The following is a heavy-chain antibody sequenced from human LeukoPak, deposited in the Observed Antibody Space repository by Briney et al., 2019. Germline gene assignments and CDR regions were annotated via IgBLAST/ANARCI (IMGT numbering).Heavy chain of an antibody. J-gene: IGHJ4*02. V-gene: IGHV1-3*01. Sequence: KFQGRVTITRDTSASTAYMELSSLRSEDTAVYYCSRACYDFWSGYPPDYWGQGTLVTVSS. D-gene: IGHD3-3*01. CDR3: SRACYDFWSGYPPDY.